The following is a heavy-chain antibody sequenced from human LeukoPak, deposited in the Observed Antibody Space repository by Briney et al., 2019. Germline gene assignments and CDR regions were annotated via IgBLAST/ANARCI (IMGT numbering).Heavy chain of an antibody. J-gene: IGHJ4*02. CDR2: IYYSGST. CDR1: GGSISSGGYY. CDR3: ARLAKIESRSFGPYFDY. D-gene: IGHD1-26*01. Sequence: PSETLSLTCTVSGGSISSGGYYWSWIRQHPGKGLEWIGYIYYSGSTYYNPSLKSRVTISVDTSKNQFSLKLSSVTAADTAVYHCARLAKIESRSFGPYFDYGGQGALVTVSS. V-gene: IGHV4-31*03.